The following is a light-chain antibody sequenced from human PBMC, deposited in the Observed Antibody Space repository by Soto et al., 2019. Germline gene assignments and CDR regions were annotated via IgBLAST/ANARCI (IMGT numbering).Light chain of an antibody. J-gene: IGKJ5*01. CDR2: AAS. Sequence: DIQMTQSPSSLSASVGDRVTITCRASQSISSYLNWYQQKPGKAPKLLIYAASSLEGGVPARFSGSGSGTEFTLTISSLQPDDFATYYCQQYNTYSTFGQGTRLEIK. CDR1: QSISSY. V-gene: IGKV1-39*01. CDR3: QQYNTYST.